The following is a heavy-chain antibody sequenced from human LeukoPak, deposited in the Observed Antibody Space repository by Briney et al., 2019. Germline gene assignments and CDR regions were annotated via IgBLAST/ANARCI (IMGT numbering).Heavy chain of an antibody. CDR3: ARDQRATIRNQYLGNFDY. Sequence: ASVKVSCEASGYTFTSYYMHWVRQAPRQGLEWMGIINPSGGSTSYAQKFQGRVTMTRDTSTSTVYMELSSLRSEDTAVYYCARDQRATIRNQYLGNFDYWGQGTLVTVSS. CDR1: GYTFTSYY. CDR2: INPSGGST. D-gene: IGHD5-24*01. J-gene: IGHJ4*02. V-gene: IGHV1-46*01.